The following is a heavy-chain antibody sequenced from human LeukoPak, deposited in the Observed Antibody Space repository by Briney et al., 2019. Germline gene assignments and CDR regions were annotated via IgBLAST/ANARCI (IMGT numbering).Heavy chain of an antibody. V-gene: IGHV3-48*04. CDR3: AEGLTYYYDSSGPRDAFDI. CDR2: ISSSSSTI. J-gene: IGHJ3*02. D-gene: IGHD3-22*01. CDR1: GFTFSSYS. Sequence: AGGSLRLSCAASGFTFSSYSMNWVRQAPGKGLEWVSFISSSSSTIYYADSVKGRFTISRDNAKNSLYLQMNSLRAEDTAVYYCAEGLTYYYDSSGPRDAFDIWGQGTMVTVSS.